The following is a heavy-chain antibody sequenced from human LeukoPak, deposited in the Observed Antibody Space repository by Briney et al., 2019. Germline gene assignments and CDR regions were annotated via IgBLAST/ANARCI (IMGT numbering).Heavy chain of an antibody. V-gene: IGHV3-7*01. Sequence: GGSLRLSCAASGFTFSSYWMSWVRQAPGKGLEWVANIKQDGSEKYYVDSVKGRFTISRDNTKNSLYLQMNSLRAEDTAVYYCARVWGAAAGTPSSFDYWGQGTLVTVSS. D-gene: IGHD6-13*01. CDR3: ARVWGAAAGTPSSFDY. CDR1: GFTFSSYW. J-gene: IGHJ4*02. CDR2: IKQDGSEK.